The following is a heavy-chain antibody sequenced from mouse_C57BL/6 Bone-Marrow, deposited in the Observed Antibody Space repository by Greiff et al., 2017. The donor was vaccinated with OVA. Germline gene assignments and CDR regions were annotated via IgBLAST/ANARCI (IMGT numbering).Heavy chain of an antibody. CDR3: TRAYYSNYDFDY. V-gene: IGHV6-6*01. CDR1: GFTFSDAW. CDR2: IRNKANNHAT. J-gene: IGHJ2*01. D-gene: IGHD2-5*01. Sequence: EVMLVESGGGLVQPGGSMKLSCAASGFTFSDAWMDWVRQSPEKGLEWVAEIRNKANNHATYYAESVKGRFTISRDDSKSSVYLQMNSLRAEDTGIYYCTRAYYSNYDFDYWGQGTTLTVSS.